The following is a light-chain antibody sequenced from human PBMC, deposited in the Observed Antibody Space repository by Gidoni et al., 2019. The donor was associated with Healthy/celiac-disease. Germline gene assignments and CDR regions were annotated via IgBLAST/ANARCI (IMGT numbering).Light chain of an antibody. Sequence: DIQMTQSPSSLSAPVGDRVTITCQASPYISNYLNWYQQKPGKAPKLLIYDASNLETGVPSRFSGSGSGTDFTFTISSLQPEDIATYYCQQYDNLSWTFGQGTKVEIK. CDR3: QQYDNLSWT. J-gene: IGKJ1*01. CDR1: PYISNY. CDR2: DAS. V-gene: IGKV1-33*01.